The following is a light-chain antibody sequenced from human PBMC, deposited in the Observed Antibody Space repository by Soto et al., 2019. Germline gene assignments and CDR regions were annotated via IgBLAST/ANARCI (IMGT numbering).Light chain of an antibody. J-gene: IGKJ2*01. Sequence: DIQMTQSPSSLSASVGDRVTITCRRSQSIDNFLNWYQQKPGKAPNLLIYAASSLQSGVSSRFSGSGSGTDFTLTISSLQPEDSATYYCQQSYSLPYTFGQGTKVEIK. CDR2: AAS. CDR1: QSIDNF. CDR3: QQSYSLPYT. V-gene: IGKV1-39*01.